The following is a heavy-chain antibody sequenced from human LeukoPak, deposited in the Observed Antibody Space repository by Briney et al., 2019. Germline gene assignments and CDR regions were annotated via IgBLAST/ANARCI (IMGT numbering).Heavy chain of an antibody. V-gene: IGHV1-69*01. CDR3: ASWDVGGVPR. D-gene: IGHD3-10*02. Sequence: SVKVSCKASGGTFSSYVISWLGQAPGQGLDWMGGIIPIFGTANYAQKFQGRVTITADESTSTAYMELSSLRSEDTAVYYCASWDVGGVPRWGQGTLVTVSS. CDR1: GGTFSSYV. CDR2: IIPIFGTA. J-gene: IGHJ4*02.